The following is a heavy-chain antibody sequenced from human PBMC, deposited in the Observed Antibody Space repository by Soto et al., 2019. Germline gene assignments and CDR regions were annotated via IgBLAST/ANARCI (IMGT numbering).Heavy chain of an antibody. CDR1: GFTVSSNY. V-gene: IGHV3-53*05. D-gene: IGHD6-13*01. Sequence: GGSLRLSCAASGFTVSSNYMTWVRQAPGKGLEWVSVIYSGGRTYYADSVKGRFTISRDNSKNTLYLRMNFLRPEDTALYYCAKEKAAGGRLDYYYYGMDVWGQGTTVTVSS. CDR2: IYSGGRT. J-gene: IGHJ6*02. CDR3: AKEKAAGGRLDYYYYGMDV.